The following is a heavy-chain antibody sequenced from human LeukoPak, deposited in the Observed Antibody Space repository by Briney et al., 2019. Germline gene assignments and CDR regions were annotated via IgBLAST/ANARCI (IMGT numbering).Heavy chain of an antibody. CDR2: INPNSGGT. V-gene: IGHV1-2*04. CDR1: RYTFTGYY. J-gene: IGHJ4*02. D-gene: IGHD5-12*01. CDR3: ARPINTFFDS. Sequence: ASVKVSCEASRYTFTGYYMHWVRQAPGQGLEWMGWINPNSGGTNYAQKFQGWVTMTRDTSISTAYMELSRLRSDDTAVYYCARPINTFFDSWGQGTLVTVSS.